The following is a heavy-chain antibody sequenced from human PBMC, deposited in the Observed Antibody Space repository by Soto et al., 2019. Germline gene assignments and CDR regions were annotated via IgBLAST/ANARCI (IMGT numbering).Heavy chain of an antibody. V-gene: IGHV1-69*01. Sequence: QVELVQSGAEVKKPGSSVKVSCKASGGNFITFAISWVRQAPGQGLEWMGEIIPISSTTKSAHKFQDRVTISAGGSSSTVHMELRSLTSEDTASYFCAKKLGIDPFGSYGLDVWGQGTTVTVSS. D-gene: IGHD7-27*01. CDR3: AKKLGIDPFGSYGLDV. J-gene: IGHJ6*02. CDR1: GGNFITFA. CDR2: IIPISSTT.